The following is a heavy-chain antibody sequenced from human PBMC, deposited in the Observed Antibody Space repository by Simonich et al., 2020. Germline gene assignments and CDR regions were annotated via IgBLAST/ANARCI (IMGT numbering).Heavy chain of an antibody. Sequence: QVQLVQSGAEVKKPGASVKVSCKASGYTFTGYYMHWVRQAPGQGLELRGWINPNSGGTNDAQKFQGRVTMTRDTSISTAYMERSRLRSDDTAVYYCARGGVQYYYYYMDVWGKGTTVTVSS. CDR2: INPNSGGT. V-gene: IGHV1-2*02. CDR3: ARGGVQYYYYYMDV. J-gene: IGHJ6*03. CDR1: GYTFTGYY. D-gene: IGHD3-3*01.